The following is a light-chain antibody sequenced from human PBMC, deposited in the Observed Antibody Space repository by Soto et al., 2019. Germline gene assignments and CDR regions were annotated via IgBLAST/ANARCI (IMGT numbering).Light chain of an antibody. Sequence: QAVVTQSPSASASLGASVKLTCTLSSGHSSYAIAWYQQQPEKTPRYLMKLKSDGSHNKGDGIPDRFSGSSSGAERYLTISSLQSEDEADYYCQTWGTGVIFGGGTQLTVL. J-gene: IGLJ2*01. CDR3: QTWGTGVI. CDR1: SGHSSYA. CDR2: LKSDGSH. V-gene: IGLV4-69*01.